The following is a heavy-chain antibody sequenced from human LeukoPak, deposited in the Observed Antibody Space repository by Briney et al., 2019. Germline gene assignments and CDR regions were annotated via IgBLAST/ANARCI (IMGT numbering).Heavy chain of an antibody. J-gene: IGHJ4*02. CDR3: ARVSRLGELSLGFDY. Sequence: SETLFLTCTVSGGSISSYYWSWIRQPPGKGLEWIGYIYYSGSTNYNPSLKSRVTISVDTSKNQFSLKLSSVTAADTAVYYCARVSRLGELSLGFDYWGQGTLVTVSS. V-gene: IGHV4-59*08. CDR1: GGSISSYY. CDR2: IYYSGST. D-gene: IGHD3-16*02.